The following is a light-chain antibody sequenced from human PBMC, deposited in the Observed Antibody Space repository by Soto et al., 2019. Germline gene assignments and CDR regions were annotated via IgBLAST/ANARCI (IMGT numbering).Light chain of an antibody. CDR1: QSVSSY. CDR3: EQRSNWPLLT. V-gene: IGKV3-11*01. CDR2: DAS. J-gene: IGKJ3*01. Sequence: EIVLTQSPSSLSLSPGERATVSCRASQSVSSYLAWYQQKRGQAPRLLIYDASNRATGIPARFSGSGSGTDFSLTISSLEPEDFAVYYCEQRSNWPLLTFGPGTKVDIK.